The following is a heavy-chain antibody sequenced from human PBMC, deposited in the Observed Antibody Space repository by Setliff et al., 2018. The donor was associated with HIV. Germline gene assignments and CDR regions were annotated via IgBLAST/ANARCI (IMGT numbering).Heavy chain of an antibody. CDR3: ARWHSSSWDADHDAFDI. Sequence: GGSLRLSCAASGFALSDHLMHWVRQVPGKGLEWVASISSSSSYIYYADSVKGRFTSSRDNAKNSLYLQMNSLRAEATAVYYCARWHSSSWDADHDAFDIWGQGTMVTVSS. D-gene: IGHD6-13*01. V-gene: IGHV3-21*01. J-gene: IGHJ3*02. CDR2: ISSSSSYI. CDR1: GFALSDHL.